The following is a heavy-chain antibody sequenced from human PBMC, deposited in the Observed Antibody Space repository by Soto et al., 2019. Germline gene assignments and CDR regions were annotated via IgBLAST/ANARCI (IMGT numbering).Heavy chain of an antibody. Sequence: PGGSLRLSCAASGFTFSGHGMHCVRQAPGKGLDWLAAISNDGTYRVYADSVKGRFTMSRDNSKNTVHLQMDSLGVEDTAVYKCGIDVAVGGTRGTIDYWGKGSKLTVSS. V-gene: IGHV3-30-3*01. CDR3: GIDVAVGGTRGTIDY. J-gene: IGHJ4*02. CDR1: GFTFSGHG. CDR2: ISNDGTYR. D-gene: IGHD1-26*01.